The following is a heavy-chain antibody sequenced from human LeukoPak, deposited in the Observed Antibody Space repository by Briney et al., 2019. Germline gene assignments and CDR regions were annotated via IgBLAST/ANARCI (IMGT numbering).Heavy chain of an antibody. J-gene: IGHJ4*02. CDR2: IASDGSST. D-gene: IGHD3-22*01. V-gene: IGHV3-74*01. CDR1: GFTFSSYW. Sequence: GGSLRLSCAASGFTFSSYWMNWVRQAPGKGLVWVSRIASDGSSTTYADSVKGRFSISRDNAKNTLYLQMNSLRVEDTAIYYCAKDRGYYVDTGTINFWGQGTLVTVSS. CDR3: AKDRGYYVDTGTINF.